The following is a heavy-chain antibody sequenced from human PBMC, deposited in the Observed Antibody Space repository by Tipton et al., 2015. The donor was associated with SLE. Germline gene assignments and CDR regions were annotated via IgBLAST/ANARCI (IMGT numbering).Heavy chain of an antibody. V-gene: IGHV3-33*06. D-gene: IGHD6-19*01. Sequence: SLRLSCAASGFTFSSHGMHWVRQAPGKGLEWVAVIWSDGSNGHHADSVKGRFTISRDNSKNTLYLQMNSLRAEDTAVYYCAKEATSGWFVLDYWGQGTLVTVSS. J-gene: IGHJ4*02. CDR3: AKEATSGWFVLDY. CDR2: IWSDGSNG. CDR1: GFTFSSHG.